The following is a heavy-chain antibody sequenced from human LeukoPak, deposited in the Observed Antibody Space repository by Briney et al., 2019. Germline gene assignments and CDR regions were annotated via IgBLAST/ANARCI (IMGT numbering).Heavy chain of an antibody. Sequence: PSETLSLTCTVSGGSISSHSYYWGWIRQPPGKGLEWIGSMFYSGSTNYNPSLKRRVTISVDTSKNQFSLRLSSVTAADTAMYYCARHGDYLDGSGTYYAPLDNWGQGTLVTASS. CDR1: GGSISSHSYY. CDR3: ARHGDYLDGSGTYYAPLDN. CDR2: MFYSGST. D-gene: IGHD3-10*01. J-gene: IGHJ4*02. V-gene: IGHV4-39*01.